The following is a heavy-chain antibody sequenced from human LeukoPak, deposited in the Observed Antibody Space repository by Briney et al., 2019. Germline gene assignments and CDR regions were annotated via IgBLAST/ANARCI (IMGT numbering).Heavy chain of an antibody. Sequence: PSETLSLTCTVSGGSISSSSYYWGWIRQPPGKGLEWIGSIYYSGSTYYNPSLKSRVTISVDTSKNQFSLKLSSVTAADTAVYYCARLENTSCFDYWGQGTLVTVSS. J-gene: IGHJ4*02. D-gene: IGHD2-2*01. CDR1: GGSISSSSYY. CDR2: IYYSGST. V-gene: IGHV4-39*07. CDR3: ARLENTSCFDY.